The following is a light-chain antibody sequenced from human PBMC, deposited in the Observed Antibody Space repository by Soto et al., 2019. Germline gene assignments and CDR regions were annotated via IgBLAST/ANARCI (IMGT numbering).Light chain of an antibody. Sequence: IVLTQSPGTVSLSPWERATLSCRASQSVRDNYLDWYQQKPGQAPSLLIFDTSRMATGIPARFSGSGSGTDFTLTISSLEPEDFAVYYCQQRSNWPITFGQGTRLEIK. V-gene: IGKV3D-20*02. CDR1: QSVRDNY. CDR2: DTS. J-gene: IGKJ5*01. CDR3: QQRSNWPIT.